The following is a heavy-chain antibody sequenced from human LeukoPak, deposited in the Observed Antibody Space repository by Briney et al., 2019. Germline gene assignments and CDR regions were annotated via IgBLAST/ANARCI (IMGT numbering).Heavy chain of an antibody. CDR1: GYTFTGHY. J-gene: IGHJ4*02. D-gene: IGHD2-8*01. V-gene: IGHV1-2*02. CDR2: IDPHSGDT. CDR3: AREVASGYCIDGVCPPFGY. Sequence: ASVKVSCKASGYTFTGHYLHWVRQAPGQGLEWMGWIDPHSGDTNYAQKFQGRVPMTRDTSITTAYMELSRLTSDDTAVYYCAREVASGYCIDGVCPPFGYWGQGTLVSVSS.